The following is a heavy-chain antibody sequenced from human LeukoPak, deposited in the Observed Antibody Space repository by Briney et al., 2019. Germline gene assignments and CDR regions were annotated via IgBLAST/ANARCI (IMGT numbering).Heavy chain of an antibody. D-gene: IGHD3-22*01. CDR1: GYSFTSYW. Sequence: GESLKISCKGSGYSFTSYWIGWVRQMPGKGLEWMGIIYPGDSDTRYSPSFQGQVTISADKSISTAYLQWSSLKASDTAMYYCASHDYYDSSGYPSGGQFDYWGQGTLVTVSS. CDR2: IYPGDSDT. J-gene: IGHJ4*02. V-gene: IGHV5-51*01. CDR3: ASHDYYDSSGYPSGGQFDY.